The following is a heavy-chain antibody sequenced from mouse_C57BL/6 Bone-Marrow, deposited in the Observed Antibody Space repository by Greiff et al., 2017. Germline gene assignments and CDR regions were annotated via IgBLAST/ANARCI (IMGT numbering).Heavy chain of an antibody. CDR3: STTVVATIDY. J-gene: IGHJ2*01. D-gene: IGHD1-1*01. CDR2: IYPGNSDT. Sequence: VHVKQSGTVLARPGASVKMSCKTSGYTFTSYWMHWVKQRPGQGLEWIGAIYPGNSDTSYNQKFKGKAKLTAVTSASTAYMERSSLTNEDSAVYYCSTTVVATIDYWGQGTTLTVSS. V-gene: IGHV1-5*01. CDR1: GYTFTSYW.